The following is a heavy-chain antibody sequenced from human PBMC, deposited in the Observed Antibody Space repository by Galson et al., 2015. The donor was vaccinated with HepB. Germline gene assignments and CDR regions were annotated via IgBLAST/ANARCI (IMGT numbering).Heavy chain of an antibody. CDR1: GYTFTSNG. D-gene: IGHD2-15*01. CDR2: ISTNSGKT. J-gene: IGHJ4*02. V-gene: IGHV1-18*04. CDR3: ASDRFHSLDY. Sequence: SVKVSCKASGYTFTSNGLSWVRQAPGKGLEWMGWISTNSGKTNYAQKFQGRVTLTTDTSTTTAYMELRSLRSDDTAVYYCASDRFHSLDYWGQGTLVAVSS.